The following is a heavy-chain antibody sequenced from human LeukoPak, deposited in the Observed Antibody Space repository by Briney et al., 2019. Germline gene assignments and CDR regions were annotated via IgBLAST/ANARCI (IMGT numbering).Heavy chain of an antibody. D-gene: IGHD1-26*01. Sequence: ASVKVSCTASGYTFTDYYIHWVRQAPGQGLEWMGWINPNNGGTNYAQKFQGRVTMTRDTSISIAYMELSRLRSDDTAVYYCARVLPSDYWGQGTLVTVSS. CDR1: GYTFTDYY. CDR3: ARVLPSDY. J-gene: IGHJ4*02. CDR2: INPNNGGT. V-gene: IGHV1-2*02.